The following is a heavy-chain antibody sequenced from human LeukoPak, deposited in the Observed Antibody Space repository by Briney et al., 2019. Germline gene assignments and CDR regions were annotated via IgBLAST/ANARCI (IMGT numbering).Heavy chain of an antibody. CDR3: ARDPEGHGYYFDY. D-gene: IGHD3-3*01. CDR1: GGSTSNYF. Sequence: SETLSLTCTVSGGSTSNYFCTWLRQSTGKGLEWIGRIHTSGSTNYNPSLKSRVSMSVDTSKNQFSLKLSSVTAADTAVYYCARDPEGHGYYFDYWGQGALVTVSS. J-gene: IGHJ4*02. V-gene: IGHV4-4*07. CDR2: IHTSGST.